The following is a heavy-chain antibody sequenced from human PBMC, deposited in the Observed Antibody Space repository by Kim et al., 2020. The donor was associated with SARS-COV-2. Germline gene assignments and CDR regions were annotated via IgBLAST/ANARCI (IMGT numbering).Heavy chain of an antibody. J-gene: IGHJ4*02. CDR2: ITGGGDTI. Sequence: GGSLRLSCLASGYVFSSCAMTWVRQAPGKGLEWVSAITGGGDTIDYADSVKGRFTISRDNYKNTLYLQMNGLRAGDTGIYYCLRGGRYFPTAYWGQGTLVTVPS. CDR1: GYVFSSCA. D-gene: IGHD3-10*01. V-gene: IGHV3-23*01. CDR3: LRGGRYFPTAY.